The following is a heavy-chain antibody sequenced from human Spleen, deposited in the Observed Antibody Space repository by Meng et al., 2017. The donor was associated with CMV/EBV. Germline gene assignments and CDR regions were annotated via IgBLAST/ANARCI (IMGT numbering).Heavy chain of an antibody. Sequence: GESLKISCAASRFNFGIHPMYWVRQAPGKGLEWVAVISYDGSNQDYADSVKGRFTISRDNSKDTLYLQMNSLRGEDTAVYYCARGFGANSSPDNWFDRWGQGTLVTVSS. CDR3: ARGFGANSSPDNWFDR. V-gene: IGHV3-30*04. CDR1: RFNFGIHP. D-gene: IGHD4/OR15-4a*01. J-gene: IGHJ5*02. CDR2: ISYDGSNQ.